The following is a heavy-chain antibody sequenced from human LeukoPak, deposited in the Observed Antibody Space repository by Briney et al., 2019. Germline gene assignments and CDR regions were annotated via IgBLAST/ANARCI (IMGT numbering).Heavy chain of an antibody. CDR3: ARLARYSAMVIEDY. D-gene: IGHD5-18*01. J-gene: IGHJ4*02. CDR2: MNPNSGNT. CDR1: GYTLTSYD. Sequence: ASVKVSCKASGYTLTSYDINWVRQATGQGLEWMGWMNPNSGNTGYAQKFQGRVTMTRNTSISTAYMELSSLRSEDTAVYYCARLARYSAMVIEDYWGQGTLVTVSS. V-gene: IGHV1-8*01.